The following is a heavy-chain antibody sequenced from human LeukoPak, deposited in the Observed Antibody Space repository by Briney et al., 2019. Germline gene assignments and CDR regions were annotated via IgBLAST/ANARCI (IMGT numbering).Heavy chain of an antibody. CDR3: ARDSYPREGWFDP. Sequence: VKVSCKASGGTFSSYAISWVRQAPGQGLEWMGGIIPIFGTANYAQKFQGRVTITTDESTSTAYMALSSLRSEDTAVYYCARDSYPREGWFDPWGQGTLVTVSS. CDR2: IIPIFGTA. D-gene: IGHD3-10*01. J-gene: IGHJ5*02. V-gene: IGHV1-69*05. CDR1: GGTFSSYA.